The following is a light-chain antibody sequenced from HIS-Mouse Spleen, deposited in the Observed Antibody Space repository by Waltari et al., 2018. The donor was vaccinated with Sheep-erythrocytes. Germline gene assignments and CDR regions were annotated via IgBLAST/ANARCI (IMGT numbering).Light chain of an antibody. Sequence: DIQMTQAPSSLSASVGDRITIPCRASQSNSSYLNWYQQKPGKAPKLLIYAASSLQSGVPSRFSGSGAGTDFTLTISSLQPEDFATYYCQQSYSTPPLTFGGGTKVEIK. CDR1: QSNSSY. J-gene: IGKJ4*01. V-gene: IGKV1-39*01. CDR2: AAS. CDR3: QQSYSTPPLT.